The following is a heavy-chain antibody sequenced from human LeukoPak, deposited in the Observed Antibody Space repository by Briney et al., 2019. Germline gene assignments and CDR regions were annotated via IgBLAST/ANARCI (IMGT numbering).Heavy chain of an antibody. CDR3: AGTRTGGWGNY. V-gene: IGHV4-59*12. J-gene: IGHJ4*02. Sequence: SETMSLTCTVSGGSLSSYYWGWVRQPPGKGLELVGYIYYSGSTNYNPSLKSRVTISVTTSKNQFSLTLSSVAGTDRAGYYCAGTRTGGWGNYWGQGTLVTVSS. CDR2: IYYSGST. CDR1: GGSLSSYY. D-gene: IGHD2-8*02.